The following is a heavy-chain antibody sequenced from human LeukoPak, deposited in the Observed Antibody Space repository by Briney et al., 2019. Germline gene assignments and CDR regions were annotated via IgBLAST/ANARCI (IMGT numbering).Heavy chain of an antibody. Sequence: GGSLRLSCAASGLPFGDYWKHWIRQAPGKGLVWVSRIRGDGGDTSYADSVKGRFTVSRDNAKNTLYLQMNSLRAEDTAVYFCARDRVLGSGSSDYWGQGTLVTVSS. D-gene: IGHD3-10*01. V-gene: IGHV3-74*01. J-gene: IGHJ4*02. CDR2: IRGDGGDT. CDR3: ARDRVLGSGSSDY. CDR1: GLPFGDYW.